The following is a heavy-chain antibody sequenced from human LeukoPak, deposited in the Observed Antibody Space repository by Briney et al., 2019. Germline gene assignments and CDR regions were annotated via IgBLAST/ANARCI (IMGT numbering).Heavy chain of an antibody. D-gene: IGHD1-14*01. CDR3: AKDPTEY. CDR1: GFTFSDYY. Sequence: GGSLRLSCAASGFTFSDYYMNWIRQAPGKGLEWVAFIRYDGSNKYYADSVKGRFTISRDNSKNTLYLQMNSLRAEDTAVYYCAKDPTEYWGQGTLVTVSS. J-gene: IGHJ4*02. V-gene: IGHV3-30*02. CDR2: IRYDGSNK.